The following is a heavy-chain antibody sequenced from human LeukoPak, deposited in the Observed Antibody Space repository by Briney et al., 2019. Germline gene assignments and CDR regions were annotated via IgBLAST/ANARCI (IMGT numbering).Heavy chain of an antibody. V-gene: IGHV4-61*09. J-gene: IGHJ6*04. CDR3: APCMSELDYGDYAYYYHMDV. Sequence: SGTLSLTCTVSGDSLTRGSRYWSWIRQPAGKGLEWIGYFYSSMRCTHNTFLESRATISGDTVINQFSLKLDSVTAADTAVYFCAPCMSELDYGDYAYYYHMDVWGKGTTVTVSS. D-gene: IGHD4-17*01. CDR1: GDSLTRGSRY. CDR2: FYSSMRC.